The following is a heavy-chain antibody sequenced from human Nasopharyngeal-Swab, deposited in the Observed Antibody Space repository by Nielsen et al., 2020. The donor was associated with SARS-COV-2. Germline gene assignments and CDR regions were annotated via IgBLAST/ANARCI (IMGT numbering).Heavy chain of an antibody. CDR3: TTISLWYMDV. CDR1: GSTFSNAW. Sequence: GESLKISCAASGSTFSNAWMSWVRQAPGKGLEWVGRIKSKTDGGTTDYAAPVKGRFTISRDDSKNTLYLQMNSLKTEDTAVYYCTTISLWYMDVWGKGTTVTVSS. D-gene: IGHD2-21*01. CDR2: IKSKTDGGTT. V-gene: IGHV3-15*01. J-gene: IGHJ6*03.